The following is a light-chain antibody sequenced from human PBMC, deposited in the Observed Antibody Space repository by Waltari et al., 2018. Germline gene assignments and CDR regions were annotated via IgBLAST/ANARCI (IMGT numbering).Light chain of an antibody. CDR3: CSYAGTNTYV. Sequence: QSALTQPASLSGSPGQPITIPCSGPSGDIGSYNFVSWYQQHPGQAPNVMIYEVPKRPSGVSDRFSGSVSGNTASLTISGLQAEDEAHYYCCSYAGTNTYVFGTGTKVTVL. CDR2: EVP. V-gene: IGLV2-23*02. J-gene: IGLJ1*01. CDR1: SGDIGSYNF.